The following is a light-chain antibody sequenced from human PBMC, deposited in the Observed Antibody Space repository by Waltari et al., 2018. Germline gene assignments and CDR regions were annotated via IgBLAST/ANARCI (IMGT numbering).Light chain of an antibody. Sequence: DIVLTQSPGTLSLSPGDRATLSCRASQRVSRALAWYQQTPGQAPRLLIYGASNRATGIPDRFSGSGSGTDFSLIISRLEPEEFAVYYCQHYVSLPVTFGQGTKVEIK. J-gene: IGKJ1*01. CDR2: GAS. CDR1: QRVSRA. V-gene: IGKV3-20*01. CDR3: QHYVSLPVT.